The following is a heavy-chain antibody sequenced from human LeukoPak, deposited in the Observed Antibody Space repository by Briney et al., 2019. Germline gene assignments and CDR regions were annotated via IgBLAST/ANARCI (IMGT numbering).Heavy chain of an antibody. V-gene: IGHV3-49*03. CDR2: IRSRAYGGTT. CDR1: EFIFGDYT. D-gene: IGHD2-2*01. Sequence: GGSLRLSCTASEFIFGDYTMSWFRQAPGKRLEWVGFIRSRAYGGTTEYAASVQGRFSVSRDDSKSIAYLQMNSLKIEDTAIYYCTRSYCSSAICYVGAFDFWGQGTKVTVSS. CDR3: TRSYCSSAICYVGAFDF. J-gene: IGHJ3*01.